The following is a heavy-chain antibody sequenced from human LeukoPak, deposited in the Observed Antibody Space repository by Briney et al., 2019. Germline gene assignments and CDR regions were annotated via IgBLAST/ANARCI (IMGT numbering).Heavy chain of an antibody. J-gene: IGHJ3*02. V-gene: IGHV3-30*18. CDR2: ISYDGSNK. D-gene: IGHD3-22*01. CDR3: AKEGRAYYYDSSGYYDAFDI. CDR1: GFTFSSYG. Sequence: GGSLRLSCAASGFTFSSYGMHWVRQAPGKGLEWVGVISYDGSNKYYADSVKGLFTISRDNSKNTLYLQMNSLRAEDTAVYYCAKEGRAYYYDSSGYYDAFDIWGQGTMVTVSS.